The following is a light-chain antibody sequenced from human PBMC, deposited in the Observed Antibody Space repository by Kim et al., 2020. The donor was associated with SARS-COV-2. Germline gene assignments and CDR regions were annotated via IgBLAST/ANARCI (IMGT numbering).Light chain of an antibody. V-gene: IGLV1-40*01. CDR1: SSNIGAGYD. CDR3: QSYDRSLSGFWV. CDR2: GNN. Sequence: QSVLTQPPSVSGAPGQRVSISCTGSSSNIGAGYDVHWYQQLPGTAPKLLIYGNNNRPSGVPDRFSGSNSGTSASLAITGLQAEDEAEYYCQSYDRSLSGFWVFGGGTQLTVL. J-gene: IGLJ3*02.